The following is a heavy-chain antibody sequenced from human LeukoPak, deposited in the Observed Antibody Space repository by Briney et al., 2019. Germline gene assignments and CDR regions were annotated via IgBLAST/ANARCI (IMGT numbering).Heavy chain of an antibody. Sequence: ASVKVSCKASGYTFTSYPMNWVRQAPGQGLEWMGWINTNTGNPTYAQGFTGRFVFSLDTSVSTAYLHISSLKTEDTAVYYCARSSWGGAFDIWGQGTMVTVSS. CDR2: INTNTGNP. D-gene: IGHD3-10*01. J-gene: IGHJ3*02. V-gene: IGHV7-4-1*02. CDR3: ARSSWGGAFDI. CDR1: GYTFTSYP.